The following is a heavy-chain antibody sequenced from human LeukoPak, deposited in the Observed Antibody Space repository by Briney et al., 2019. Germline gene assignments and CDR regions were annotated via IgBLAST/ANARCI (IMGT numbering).Heavy chain of an antibody. CDR1: GFIFTKYW. V-gene: IGHV3-7*01. CDR2: INQEGSET. J-gene: IGHJ4*02. D-gene: IGHD3-16*01. Sequence: GGSLRLSCAAPGFIFTKYWMSWVRQAPGKGLEWVANINQEGSETNNVGSVKGRFTISRDNAKNSLFLRMTSLRAEDTAVYYCARLRGTLMIKPFDSWGQGTLVTVSS. CDR3: ARLRGTLMIKPFDS.